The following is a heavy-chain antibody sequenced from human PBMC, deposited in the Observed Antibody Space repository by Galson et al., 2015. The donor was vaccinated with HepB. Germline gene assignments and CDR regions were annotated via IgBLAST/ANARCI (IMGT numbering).Heavy chain of an antibody. J-gene: IGHJ4*02. Sequence: SLRLSCAASGFTFSNAWMTWVRQAPGKGLEWVGRIKSKTDGATTDYAAPVKGRFSVSRDDSINTLYLQMNSLKTEDTALYYCTTDHGVWGQGTLVTVSS. V-gene: IGHV3-15*01. CDR3: TTDHGV. CDR2: IKSKTDGATT. CDR1: GFTFSNAW. D-gene: IGHD3-10*01.